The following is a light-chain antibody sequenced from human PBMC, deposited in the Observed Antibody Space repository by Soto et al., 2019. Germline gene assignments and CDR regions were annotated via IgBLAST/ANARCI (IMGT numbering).Light chain of an antibody. CDR3: MQALQTPPYT. J-gene: IGKJ2*01. V-gene: IGKV2-28*01. CDR1: QSLLHSNGYNY. CDR2: LGS. Sequence: DIVMTQSPLSLPVTPGEPASISYRSSQSLLHSNGYNYLDWYLQKPGQSPQLLIYLGSNRASGVPDRFSGSGSGTDFTLEISRVEPEDVGVYYCMQALQTPPYTFGQGTKLEIK.